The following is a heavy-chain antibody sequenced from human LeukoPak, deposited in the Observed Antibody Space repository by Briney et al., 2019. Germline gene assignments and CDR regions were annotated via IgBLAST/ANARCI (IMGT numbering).Heavy chain of an antibody. D-gene: IGHD2-2*01. CDR2: IRYDGSNK. Sequence: GGSLRLSSAASGFTFSSYGMHWVRQAPGKGLEWVAFIRYDGSNKYYADSVKGRFTISRDNSKNTLYLQMNSLRAEDTAVYYCAKDLSVVVPAAILDYWGQGTLVTVSS. J-gene: IGHJ4*02. CDR1: GFTFSSYG. V-gene: IGHV3-30*02. CDR3: AKDLSVVVPAAILDY.